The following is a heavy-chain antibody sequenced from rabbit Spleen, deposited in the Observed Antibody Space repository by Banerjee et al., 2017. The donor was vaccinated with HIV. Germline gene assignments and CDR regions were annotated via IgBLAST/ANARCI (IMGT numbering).Heavy chain of an antibody. CDR2: IDTGSSGFT. J-gene: IGHJ6*01. V-gene: IGHV1S40*01. CDR3: ARDLDGVIGWNFGW. D-gene: IGHD4-1*01. Sequence: QSLEESGGDLVKPGASLTLTCTASGFSFSSSSWICWVRQAPGKGLEWIACIDTGSSGFTYFATWAKGRFTCSKTSSTTVTLQMTSLTAADTATYFCARDLDGVIGWNFGWWGQGTLVTV. CDR1: GFSFSSSSW.